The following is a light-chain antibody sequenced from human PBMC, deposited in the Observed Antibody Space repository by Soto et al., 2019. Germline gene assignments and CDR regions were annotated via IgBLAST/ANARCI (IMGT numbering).Light chain of an antibody. J-gene: IGLJ2*01. CDR3: QVWDSRSGV. CDR1: NIGSKS. Sequence: SSELTQSPSVSVAPGKTARVTCGGNNIGSKSVHWYQQKPGQAPVLVIYYDSDRPSGIPERFSGSNSGNTATLTISRVEAGDEADYYCQVWDSRSGVFGGGTKLTVL. V-gene: IGLV3-21*04. CDR2: YDS.